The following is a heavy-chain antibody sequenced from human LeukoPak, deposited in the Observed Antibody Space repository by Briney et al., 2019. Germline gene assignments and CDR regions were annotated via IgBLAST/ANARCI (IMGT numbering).Heavy chain of an antibody. CDR1: GGSFSGYY. V-gene: IGHV4-34*01. CDR3: ARDLDY. Sequence: SETLSLTCAVYGGSFSGYYWSWIRQPPEKGLDWIGEITRTGRINYNPALRGRVTMSLDTSKNQFSLELSSMTAADTAVYYCARDLDYWGQGTLVTVSS. CDR2: ITRTGRI. J-gene: IGHJ4*02.